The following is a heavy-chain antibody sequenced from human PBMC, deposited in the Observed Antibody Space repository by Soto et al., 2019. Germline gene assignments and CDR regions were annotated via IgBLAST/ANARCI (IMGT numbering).Heavy chain of an antibody. CDR3: ARLGGYCSSTKCYGGSDY. CDR2: IYPGDSDT. J-gene: IGHJ4*02. CDR1: GYSFTSYW. Sequence: GESLKISCKGSGYSFTSYWIGWVRQMPGKGLEWMGIIYPGDSDTRYSPSFQGQVTISADKSIGTAYLQWSSLKASDTAMYYCARLGGYCSSTKCYGGSDYWGQGTQVTVSS. D-gene: IGHD2-2*01. V-gene: IGHV5-51*01.